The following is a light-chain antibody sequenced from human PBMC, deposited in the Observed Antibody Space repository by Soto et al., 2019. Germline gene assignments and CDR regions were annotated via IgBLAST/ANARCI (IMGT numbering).Light chain of an antibody. CDR1: QDINNY. CDR2: DAS. CDR3: QQYDNLPLT. Sequence: DIQLTQSPPSQSASVGDRVTITCQASQDINNYLNWYQQKPGKAPELLIYDASTLETGVPSRFSGSGSGTDFTFAISSLQPEDFPTYYCQQYDNLPLTFGGGTKVEI. V-gene: IGKV1-33*01. J-gene: IGKJ4*01.